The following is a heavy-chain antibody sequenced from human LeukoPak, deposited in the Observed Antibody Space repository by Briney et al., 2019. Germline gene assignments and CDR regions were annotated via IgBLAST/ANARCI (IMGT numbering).Heavy chain of an antibody. Sequence: SVKVSCKASGGTFSSYAISWVRQAPGQGLEWMGGIIPIFGTANYAQKFQGRVTITTDESTSTAYMELSSLRSEDTAVYYCVRGGHIVVVTAILPNYYFDYWGQGTLVTVSS. CDR1: GGTFSSYA. J-gene: IGHJ4*02. CDR3: VRGGHIVVVTAILPNYYFDY. D-gene: IGHD2-21*02. V-gene: IGHV1-69*05. CDR2: IIPIFGTA.